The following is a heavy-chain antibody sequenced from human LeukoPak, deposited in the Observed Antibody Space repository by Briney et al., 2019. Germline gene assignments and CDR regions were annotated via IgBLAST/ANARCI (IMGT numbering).Heavy chain of an antibody. CDR3: ARADSRGYYNY. V-gene: IGHV3-64*01. CDR2: ITSNGDST. D-gene: IGHD3-22*01. CDR1: GFTFSTSP. Sequence: GGSLRLSCAPSGFTFSTSPMHWVRQAPGRGLEYVSAITSNGDSTYYANSVKGRFTISRDNSKNTLYLQMGSLRAEDMAVYYCARADSRGYYNYWGQGTLVTVSS. J-gene: IGHJ4*02.